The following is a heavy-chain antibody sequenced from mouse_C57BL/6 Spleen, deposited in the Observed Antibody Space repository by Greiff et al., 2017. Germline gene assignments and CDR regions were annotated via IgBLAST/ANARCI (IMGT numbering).Heavy chain of an antibody. Sequence: VQLKESGAELVKPGASVKLSCTASGFNIKDYYMHWVKQRTEQGLEWIGRIDPEDGETKYAPKFQGKATITADTSSNTAYLQLSSLTSEDTAVYYCAGGDDGFAWFAYWGQGTLVTVSA. CDR3: AGGDDGFAWFAY. V-gene: IGHV14-2*01. D-gene: IGHD2-3*01. CDR1: GFNIKDYY. CDR2: IDPEDGET. J-gene: IGHJ3*01.